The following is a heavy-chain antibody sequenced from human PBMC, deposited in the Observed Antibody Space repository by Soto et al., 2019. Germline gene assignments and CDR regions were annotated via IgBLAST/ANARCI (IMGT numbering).Heavy chain of an antibody. Sequence: SETLSLTCTVSDGSINHYHWSWIRQPPGKGLEWIGYIYYSGSPNYNPSLKGRFTISRDNAKNTLYLHMNSLRAEDTAVYYCVRDMQLWRLDSWGQGTLVTVSS. J-gene: IGHJ4*02. CDR2: IYYSGSP. CDR1: DGSINHYH. V-gene: IGHV4-59*08. D-gene: IGHD2-15*01. CDR3: VRDMQLWRLDS.